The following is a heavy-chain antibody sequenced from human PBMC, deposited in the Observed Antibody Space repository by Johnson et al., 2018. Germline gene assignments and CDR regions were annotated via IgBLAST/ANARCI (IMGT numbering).Heavy chain of an antibody. D-gene: IGHD2-8*01. V-gene: IGHV1-69*04. Sequence: QVQLVQSGAEVKKPGSSVKVSCKASGGTFSSYTINWVRQAPGQGLEWMGRIIPMLGIANYAQKFQGRVTITADKSTSTGYMELSSLRSEDTAVYYCARGASVYYYYHMDVWGKGTTVTVSS. J-gene: IGHJ6*03. CDR3: ARGASVYYYYHMDV. CDR2: IIPMLGIA. CDR1: GGTFSSYT.